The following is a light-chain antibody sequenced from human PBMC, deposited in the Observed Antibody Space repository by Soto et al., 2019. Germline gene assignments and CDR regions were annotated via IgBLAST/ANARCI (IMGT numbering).Light chain of an antibody. CDR1: NRAVGGSNG. J-gene: IGLJ1*01. CDR2: DVS. V-gene: IGLV2-18*02. CDR3: SSYTSSSTYV. Sequence: LTPPPPLSGAPGPSVPPSCTGNNRAVGGSNGVSWYQQPPGTAPKLIIYDVSNRPSGVPDRFSGSKSGNTASLIISGLQAEDEGDYYCSSYTSSSTYVFGTGTKVTVL.